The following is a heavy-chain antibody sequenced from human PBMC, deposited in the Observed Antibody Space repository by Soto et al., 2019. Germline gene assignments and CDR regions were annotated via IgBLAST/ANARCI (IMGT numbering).Heavy chain of an antibody. CDR2: IYYSGST. J-gene: IGHJ4*02. D-gene: IGHD3-22*01. Sequence: QVQLQESGPGLVKPSQTLSLTCTVSGGSISSGDYYWSWIRQPPGKGLEWIGYIYYSGSTYYNPSLKSRVTISVHTSKNQFSLKLSSVTAADTAVYYCARVVYYDSSGYSSFDYWGQGTLVTVSS. V-gene: IGHV4-30-4*01. CDR1: GGSISSGDYY. CDR3: ARVVYYDSSGYSSFDY.